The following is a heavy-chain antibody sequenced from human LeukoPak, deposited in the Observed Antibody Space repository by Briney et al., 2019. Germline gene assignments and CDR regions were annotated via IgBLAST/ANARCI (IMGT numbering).Heavy chain of an antibody. D-gene: IGHD2-15*01. V-gene: IGHV3-30*18. Sequence: PGGSLRPSCAASGFAFTKFGMHWVRQGPGKGLQWVAIISYDGNKNKYADSVKGRFTISRDNSKSTVYLQMSSLRAEDTAIYYCAKDHDGSGFYLGYFERWGQGALVTVSS. CDR3: AKDHDGSGFYLGYFER. CDR1: GFAFTKFG. CDR2: ISYDGNKN. J-gene: IGHJ4*02.